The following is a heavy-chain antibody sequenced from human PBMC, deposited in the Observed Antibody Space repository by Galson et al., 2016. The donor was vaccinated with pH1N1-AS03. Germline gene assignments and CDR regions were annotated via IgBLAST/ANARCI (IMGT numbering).Heavy chain of an antibody. D-gene: IGHD3-16*01. J-gene: IGHJ6*02. V-gene: IGHV3-53*01. CDR3: MRDRVVVGEGWYYGMDA. Sequence: SLRLSCAASGFTVSSNYMSWVRQAPGKGLEWVSDIYISGTTYYADSVKGRFTISRDNSKNTLYLKMNSLRAEDTAVYYCMRDRVVVGEGWYYGMDAWGQGTTVTVSS. CDR1: GFTVSSNY. CDR2: IYISGTT.